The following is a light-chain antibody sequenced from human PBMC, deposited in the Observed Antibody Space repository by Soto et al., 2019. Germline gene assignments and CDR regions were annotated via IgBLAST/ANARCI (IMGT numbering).Light chain of an antibody. Sequence: DIQMTQSPSTLSASVGDRVTITCRASQSISSWLAWYLQKPGKAPKLLIYKASSLESGVPSRFSGSGSGTEFTLTISSLQPDYFATYYCQQYNSYPWTFGQGTKVEIK. J-gene: IGKJ1*01. CDR2: KAS. CDR1: QSISSW. CDR3: QQYNSYPWT. V-gene: IGKV1-5*03.